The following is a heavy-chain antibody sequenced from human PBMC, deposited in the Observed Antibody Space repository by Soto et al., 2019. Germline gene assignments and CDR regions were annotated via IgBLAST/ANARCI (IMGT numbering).Heavy chain of an antibody. CDR1: GGSISSSSYY. V-gene: IGHV4-39*01. J-gene: IGHJ4*02. Sequence: SETLSLTCTVSGGSISSSSYYWGWIRQPPGKGLEWIGSIYYSGSTYYNPSLKSRVTISVDTSKNQFSLKLGSVTAADTAVYYCARGNFNCSGGSCSPDSPPLDYWGQGTLVTVSS. D-gene: IGHD2-15*01. CDR2: IYYSGST. CDR3: ARGNFNCSGGSCSPDSPPLDY.